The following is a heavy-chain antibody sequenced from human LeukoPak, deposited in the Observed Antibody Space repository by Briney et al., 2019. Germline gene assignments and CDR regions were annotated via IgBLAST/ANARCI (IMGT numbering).Heavy chain of an antibody. CDR1: GGSISSGDYY. V-gene: IGHV4-30-4*08. Sequence: PSETLSLTCTVSGGSISSGDYYWSWIRQPPGKGLEWIGYIYYSGSTHYNPSHKSRVTISLDTSKNQFSLKLSSVTAADTAVYYCARRRWGQYYFDYWGQGTLVTVSS. J-gene: IGHJ4*02. D-gene: IGHD5-24*01. CDR2: IYYSGST. CDR3: ARRRWGQYYFDY.